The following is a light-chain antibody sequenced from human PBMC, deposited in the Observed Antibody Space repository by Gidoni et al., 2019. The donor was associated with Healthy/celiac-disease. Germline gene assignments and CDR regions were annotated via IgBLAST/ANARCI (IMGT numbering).Light chain of an antibody. V-gene: IGKV3-20*01. CDR2: GAS. J-gene: IGKJ4*01. CDR1: QSVNSSY. CDR3: QQRST. Sequence: IVLTQSPGTLSLSPGERATLSCRASQSVNSSYLAWYQQKPGQAPRLLIYGASGRATGIPDRFSGSGSGTDFTLTISRLEPEDFAVYYCQQRSTFGGGTKVEIK.